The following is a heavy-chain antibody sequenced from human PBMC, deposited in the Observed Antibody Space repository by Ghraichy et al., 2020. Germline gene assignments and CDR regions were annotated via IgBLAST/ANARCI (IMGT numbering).Heavy chain of an antibody. V-gene: IGHV1-2*02. CDR2: INPNSGGT. D-gene: IGHD3-9*01. CDR3: ARMELRYFDWLLPFDY. Sequence: ASVKVSCKASGYTFTGYYMHWVRQAPGQGLEWMGWINPNSGGTNYAQKFQGRVTMTRDTSISTAYMELSRLRSDDTAVYYCARMELRYFDWLLPFDYWGQGTLVTVSS. CDR1: GYTFTGYY. J-gene: IGHJ4*02.